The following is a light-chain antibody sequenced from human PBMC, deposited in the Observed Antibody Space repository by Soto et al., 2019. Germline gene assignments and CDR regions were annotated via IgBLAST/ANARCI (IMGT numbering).Light chain of an antibody. CDR1: QSVSSI. V-gene: IGKV3-15*01. CDR3: QKYGTSPWT. Sequence: IRMTQSPATLSLSPGGRATLSCRASQSVSSILAWYQQKPGQDPRLLIQRASTRATGIPARFSGSGSGTEFTLTISRLEPEDFVVYYCQKYGTSPWTFGQGTKVDIK. CDR2: RAS. J-gene: IGKJ1*01.